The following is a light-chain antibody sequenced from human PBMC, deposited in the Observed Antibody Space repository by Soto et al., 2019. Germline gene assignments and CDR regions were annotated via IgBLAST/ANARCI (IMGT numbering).Light chain of an antibody. Sequence: EIVFTQSPFTLSFSTFQISTLSCMSSQGVSSSYLAWYQQKPGQAPRLLIYGTSSRATAIPDRFSGSGSGTDFTLTISRLEPEDFAVYYCQQYGSSPETFGQGTKVDIK. CDR3: QQYGSSPET. V-gene: IGKV3-20*01. CDR2: GTS. CDR1: QGVSSSY. J-gene: IGKJ1*01.